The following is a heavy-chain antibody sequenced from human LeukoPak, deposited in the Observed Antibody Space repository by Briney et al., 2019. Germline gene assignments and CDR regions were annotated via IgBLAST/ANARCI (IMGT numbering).Heavy chain of an antibody. CDR3: ARGPPLFDP. CDR2: ISTGGTTM. J-gene: IGHJ5*02. V-gene: IGHV3-48*01. CDR1: GFTFSNYD. Sequence: GGSLRLSCAAPGFTFSNYDMNWVRQAPGKGLEWISYISTGGTTMYYADSVKGRFTVSRDNAKNSLSLQMNSLRAEDTAVYYCARGPPLFDPWGQGTLVTVSS.